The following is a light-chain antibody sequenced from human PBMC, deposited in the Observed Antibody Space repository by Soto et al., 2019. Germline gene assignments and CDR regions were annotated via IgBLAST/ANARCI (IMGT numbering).Light chain of an antibody. Sequence: EIVLTQSPATLSLSPGERATLSCRASQSISNFLAWYQQKPGQAPRLLIYDASKRATDIPDRFIGSGSGTDFTLTISSLEPEDFAVYYCHQRSNWPPFTVGGGTKVDIK. V-gene: IGKV3-11*01. CDR3: HQRSNWPPFT. CDR1: QSISNF. J-gene: IGKJ4*01. CDR2: DAS.